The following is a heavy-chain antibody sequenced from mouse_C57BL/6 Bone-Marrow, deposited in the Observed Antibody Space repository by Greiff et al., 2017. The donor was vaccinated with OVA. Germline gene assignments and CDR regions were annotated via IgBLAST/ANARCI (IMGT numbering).Heavy chain of an antibody. CDR1: GFTFSDYG. Sequence: EVQLVESGGGLVKPGGSLKLSCAASGFTFSDYGMHWVRQAPEKGLEWVAYISSGSSTIYYADTVKGRFTISRDNAKNTLFLQMTSLRSEDTAMYYCARKWLLRPYAMDYWGQGTSVTVSS. CDR2: ISSGSSTI. D-gene: IGHD2-3*01. CDR3: ARKWLLRPYAMDY. J-gene: IGHJ4*01. V-gene: IGHV5-17*01.